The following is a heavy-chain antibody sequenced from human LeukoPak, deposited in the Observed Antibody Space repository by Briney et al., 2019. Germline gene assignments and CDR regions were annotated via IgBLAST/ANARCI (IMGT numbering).Heavy chain of an antibody. CDR2: IWYDGSNK. V-gene: IGHV3-33*01. Sequence: PGRSLRLSCAASGFTFSSYGMHWVRQAPGKGLEWVAVIWYDGSNKYYADSVKGRFTISRDNSKNTLYLQMNSLRAEDTAVYYCARVGETIFGAFDIWAKGQWSPSLQ. CDR3: ARVGETIFGAFDI. D-gene: IGHD3-3*01. CDR1: GFTFSSYG. J-gene: IGHJ3*02.